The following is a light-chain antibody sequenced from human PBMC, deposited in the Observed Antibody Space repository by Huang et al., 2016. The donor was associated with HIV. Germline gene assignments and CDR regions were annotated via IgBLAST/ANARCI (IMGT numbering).Light chain of an antibody. CDR1: QSISSS. CDR3: QQSYSLLT. V-gene: IGKV1-39*01. CDR2: AAS. Sequence: DIQMTQSPSSLSASVGDRVTITCRASQSISSSLNWYQQKPGKAPKLRIYAASSLQSGVPSRFSGSGSGTDFTLTISSLQPEDFATYYCQQSYSLLTFGGGTKVEIK. J-gene: IGKJ4*01.